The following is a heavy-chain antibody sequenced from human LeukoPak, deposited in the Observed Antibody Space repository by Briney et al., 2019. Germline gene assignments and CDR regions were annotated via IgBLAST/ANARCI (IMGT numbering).Heavy chain of an antibody. D-gene: IGHD3-10*01. Sequence: ASVKVSCKASGYTFTTYGITWVRQAPGQGLEWMGWISAYNGNTNYAQKLQGRVTMTTDTSTSTAYMELRSLRSDDTAVYYCARLSVWFPANYYYMDVWGKGTTVTVSS. V-gene: IGHV1-18*01. CDR1: GYTFTTYG. CDR2: ISAYNGNT. CDR3: ARLSVWFPANYYYMDV. J-gene: IGHJ6*03.